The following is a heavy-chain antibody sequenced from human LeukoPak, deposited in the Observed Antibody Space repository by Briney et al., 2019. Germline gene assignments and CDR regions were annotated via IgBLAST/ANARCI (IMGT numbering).Heavy chain of an antibody. CDR1: GFTFSSYA. CDR3: ARSVVAAAPFDY. CDR2: ISGPGGNT. V-gene: IGHV3-23*01. J-gene: IGHJ4*02. D-gene: IGHD3-22*01. Sequence: GGSLRLSCAASGFTFSSYAMSWVRQAPGKGLEWVSAISGPGGNTYYADSVKGRFTISRDNSKNTLYLQMNSLRAEDTAVYYCARSVVAAAPFDYWGQGTLVTVSS.